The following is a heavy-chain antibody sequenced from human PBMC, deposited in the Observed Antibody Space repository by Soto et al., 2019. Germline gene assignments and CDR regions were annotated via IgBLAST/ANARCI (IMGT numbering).Heavy chain of an antibody. D-gene: IGHD2-21*01. CDR2: MNPDGSEQ. V-gene: IGHV3-7*04. J-gene: IGHJ5*02. CDR1: GFTFSDYW. CDR3: TRDLNHDCGP. Sequence: EVHLVESGGALVQPGGSLRLSCAASGFTFSDYWMTWVRQTPGKGLEGVANMNPDGSEQYYLDSVKGRFTISRDNAKTSLYLQMNNLRGADTAVYYCTRDLNHDCGPWGQGTQVIVSS.